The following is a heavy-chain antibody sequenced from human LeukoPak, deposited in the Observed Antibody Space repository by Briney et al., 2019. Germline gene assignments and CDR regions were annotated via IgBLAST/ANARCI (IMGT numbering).Heavy chain of an antibody. CDR2: INHSGST. V-gene: IGHV4-34*01. CDR1: GGSFSGYY. J-gene: IGHJ5*02. D-gene: IGHD6-19*01. Sequence: LETLSLTCAVYGGSFSGYYWSWIRQPPGKGLEWIGEINHSGSTNYNPSLKSRVTISVDTSKNQFSLKLSSVTAADTAVYYCARGHGIAVAGISDWFDPWGQGTLVTVSS. CDR3: ARGHGIAVAGISDWFDP.